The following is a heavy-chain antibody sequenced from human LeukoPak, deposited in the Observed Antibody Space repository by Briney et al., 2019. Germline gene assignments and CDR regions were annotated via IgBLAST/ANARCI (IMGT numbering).Heavy chain of an antibody. V-gene: IGHV3-33*01. D-gene: IGHD2-15*01. Sequence: PGRSLRLSCAASGFTFSSYGMHWVRQAPGKGLEWVAVIWYDGSNKYYADSVKGRFTISRDNSKNTLYLQMNSLRAEDTAVYYCARDVVGPTQTFSYGMDVWGQGTTVTVSS. CDR3: ARDVVGPTQTFSYGMDV. J-gene: IGHJ6*02. CDR2: IWYDGSNK. CDR1: GFTFSSYG.